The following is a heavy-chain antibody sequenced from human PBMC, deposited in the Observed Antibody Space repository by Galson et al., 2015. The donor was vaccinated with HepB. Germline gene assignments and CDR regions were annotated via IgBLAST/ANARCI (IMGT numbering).Heavy chain of an antibody. CDR2: ITSNGGRT. CDR1: GFTFSRYA. Sequence: SLRLSCAASGFTFSRYAMTWVRQAPGKGLEWISSITSNGGRTFYTNSVKGRFTISRDNSRNTAVLQLSSLRPEDTAVYYCAKDGIMVPNNPYQLHFWGQGTLVSVSS. D-gene: IGHD2-8*01. CDR3: AKDGIMVPNNPYQLHF. J-gene: IGHJ4*02. V-gene: IGHV3-23*01.